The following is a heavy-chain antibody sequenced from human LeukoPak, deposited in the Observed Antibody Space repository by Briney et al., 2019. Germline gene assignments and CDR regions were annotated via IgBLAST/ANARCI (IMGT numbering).Heavy chain of an antibody. CDR1: GFTFSDYG. CDR2: ISSTGGTT. V-gene: IGHV3-23*01. J-gene: IGHJ3*02. Sequence: GGSLRLSCAASGFTFSDYGMSWVRQAPGKGLEWISSISSTGGTTYYADSVKGRFTISRDNSKNTLYLQMNSLRAEDTAVYYCAKGRVYALGAFDIWGQGTMVIVSS. D-gene: IGHD5/OR15-5a*01. CDR3: AKGRVYALGAFDI.